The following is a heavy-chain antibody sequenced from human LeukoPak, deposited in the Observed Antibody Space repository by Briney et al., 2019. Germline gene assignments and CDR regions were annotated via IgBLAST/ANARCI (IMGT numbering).Heavy chain of an antibody. D-gene: IGHD5-18*01. V-gene: IGHV4-59*01. Sequence: SETLSLTCTVSGGSMNSYYWSWIRQPPGKGLEWVGFIYYAGSTNYNPSLKSRVTVSLDTSKNQFSLKLSSVTAADTAVYYCASGRYSYANEFWGQGTLVTVSS. CDR3: ASGRYSYANEF. CDR1: GGSMNSYY. J-gene: IGHJ4*02. CDR2: IYYAGST.